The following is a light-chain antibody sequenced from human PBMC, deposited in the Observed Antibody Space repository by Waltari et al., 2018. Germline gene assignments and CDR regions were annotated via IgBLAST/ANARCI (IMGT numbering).Light chain of an antibody. CDR3: QQSYTTPRT. CDR1: QSIGTY. CDR2: AAS. V-gene: IGKV1-39*01. Sequence: DIQMTQSPSSLSASVGDRVTITCRASQSIGTYLNWYQHKPGRAPELLIYAASTLQGGVPSRFIGSGSETHFTLAISSLQREDFATYYCQQSYTTPRTFGQGTKVEIK. J-gene: IGKJ1*01.